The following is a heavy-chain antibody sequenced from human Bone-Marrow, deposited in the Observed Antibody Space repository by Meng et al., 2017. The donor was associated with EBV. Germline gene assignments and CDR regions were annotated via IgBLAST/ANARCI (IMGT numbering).Heavy chain of an antibody. Sequence: TLEESGPAGGIPTQTRSLTCSFAGFSLSTRGFGVGWIRQPPGKALEWLALIYCDDNKRYSPSLKNRLSITKDTSKNQVVLTMTNMVPVDAATYYYSHIIAARSFDYWGQGTLVTVSS. D-gene: IGHD6-6*01. J-gene: IGHJ4*02. CDR2: IYCDDNK. CDR3: SHIIAARSFDY. V-gene: IGHV2-5*02. CDR1: GFSLSTRGFG.